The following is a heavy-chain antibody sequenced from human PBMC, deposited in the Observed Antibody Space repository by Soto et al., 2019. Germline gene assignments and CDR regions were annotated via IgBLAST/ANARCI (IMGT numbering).Heavy chain of an antibody. CDR3: ARDDGIAAAGPPSWYFDD. D-gene: IGHD6-13*01. CDR2: INPNSGGT. CDR1: GYTFTGYY. J-gene: IGHJ4*02. V-gene: IGHV1-2*04. Sequence: VKVSCKASGYTFTGYYMHWVRQAPGQGLEWMGWINPNSGGTNYAQKFQGWVTMTRDTSISTAYMELSRLRSDDTAVYYCARDDGIAAAGPPSWYFDDWGQGTLVTVSS.